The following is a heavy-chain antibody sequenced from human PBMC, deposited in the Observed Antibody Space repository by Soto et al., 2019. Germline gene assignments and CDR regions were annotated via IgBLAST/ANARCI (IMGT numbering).Heavy chain of an antibody. CDR2: IYYSGST. J-gene: IGHJ4*02. D-gene: IGHD6-13*01. CDR1: GGNIGSYY. V-gene: IGHV4-59*08. CDR3: ARHPSLLSSSWYYFDY. Sequence: PSETHSLTSTVSGGNIGSYYWSWIRQPPGKGLEWIGYIYYSGSTNYNPSLKSRVTISVDTSKNQFSLKLSSVTAADTAVYYCARHPSLLSSSWYYFDYWGQGTLVTVSS.